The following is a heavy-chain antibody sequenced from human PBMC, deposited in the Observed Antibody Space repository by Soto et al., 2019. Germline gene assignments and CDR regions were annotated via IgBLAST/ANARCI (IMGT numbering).Heavy chain of an antibody. J-gene: IGHJ4*02. D-gene: IGHD2-21*01. V-gene: IGHV1-69*06. Sequence: QVQLVQSGAEVKKPGSSVKVSCKASGGTFSNYVVNWVRQAPGQGLEWMGRIIPIYGAANYAQKFQGRVTTTADKYTSPSYMELSSLRSEDTAVYYCARDMTRSVVPYFDFWGQGTLVTVSS. CDR3: ARDMTRSVVPYFDF. CDR2: IIPIYGAA. CDR1: GGTFSNYV.